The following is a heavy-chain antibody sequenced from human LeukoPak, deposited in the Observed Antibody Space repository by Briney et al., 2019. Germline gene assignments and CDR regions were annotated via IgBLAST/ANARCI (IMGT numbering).Heavy chain of an antibody. J-gene: IGHJ4*02. D-gene: IGHD3-22*01. CDR2: IYYSGST. CDR1: GGSISSYY. V-gene: IGHV4-59*01. Sequence: PSETLSLTCTVSGGSISSYYWSWIRQPPGKGLEWIGYIYYSGSTNYNPSLKSRVTISVDTSKNQFSLKLSSVTAADTAVYYCARKYDSSRHVLDVDYFDYWGQGTLVTVSS. CDR3: ARKYDSSRHVLDVDYFDY.